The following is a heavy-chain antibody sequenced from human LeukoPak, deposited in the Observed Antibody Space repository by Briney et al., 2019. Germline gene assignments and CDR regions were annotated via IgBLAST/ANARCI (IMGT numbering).Heavy chain of an antibody. CDR1: EFTFGNYA. J-gene: IGHJ4*02. CDR3: ATKGAGTARYFDY. Sequence: GGSLRLSCAASEFTFGNYAMSWVRQAPGKGLEWVSAISGGAGNTYYADSVKGRFTISRDNSKNTLYLQMNSLRAEDTAVYYCATKGAGTARYFDYWGQGTLVTVSS. D-gene: IGHD6-19*01. V-gene: IGHV3-23*01. CDR2: ISGGAGNT.